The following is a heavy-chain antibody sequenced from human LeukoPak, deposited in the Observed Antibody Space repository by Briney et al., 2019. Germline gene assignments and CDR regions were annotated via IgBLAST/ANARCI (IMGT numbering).Heavy chain of an antibody. V-gene: IGHV3-23*01. CDR1: GLRFTNYA. CDR3: ARYSGYNYYFDY. CDR2: ISNSGGST. J-gene: IGHJ4*02. D-gene: IGHD5-12*01. Sequence: PGGSLRLSCAASGLRFTNYAMSWVRRAPGKGLECVSVISNSGGSTFYADSVRGRFTISRDNAKNTLYLQMNSLRAEDTAVYYCARYSGYNYYFDYWGQGTLVTVSS.